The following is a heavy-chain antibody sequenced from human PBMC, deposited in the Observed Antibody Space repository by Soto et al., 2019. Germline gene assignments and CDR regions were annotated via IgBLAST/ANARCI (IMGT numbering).Heavy chain of an antibody. D-gene: IGHD6-19*01. J-gene: IGHJ6*03. Sequence: VGSMRHSCRVSGFNCSNYWMSWIIQAPGKGLERVANIKQDGSEKYYVDSVKGRFNISRDNAKNSLYLQMNSLRAEDTAVYYCARDQAGTRLYVYYYYYLDVWGKGSTVTVSS. CDR2: IKQDGSEK. CDR1: GFNCSNYW. V-gene: IGHV3-7*01. CDR3: ARDQAGTRLYVYYYYYLDV.